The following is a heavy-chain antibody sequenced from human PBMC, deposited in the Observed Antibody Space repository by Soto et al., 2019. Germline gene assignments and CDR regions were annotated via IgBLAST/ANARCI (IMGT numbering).Heavy chain of an antibody. J-gene: IGHJ6*02. CDR2: ISWNSGSI. CDR1: GFTFDDYA. D-gene: IGHD5-18*01. V-gene: IGHV3-9*01. Sequence: LRLSCAASGFTFDDYAMHWVRQAPGKGLEWVSGISWNSGSIGYADSVKGRFTISRDNAKNSLYLQMNSLRAEDTALYYCAKSGGVGADTAMVKYGMDVWGQGTTVTVSS. CDR3: AKSGGVGADTAMVKYGMDV.